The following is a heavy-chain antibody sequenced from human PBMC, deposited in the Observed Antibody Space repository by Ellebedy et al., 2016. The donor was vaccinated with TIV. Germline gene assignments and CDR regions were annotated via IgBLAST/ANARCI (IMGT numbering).Heavy chain of an antibody. V-gene: IGHV1-18*01. J-gene: IGHJ3*02. CDR1: GYTLINYG. D-gene: IGHD3-10*01. CDR2: NSAYNGKT. CDR3: ARDLPMVRGVIVRWDGFDI. Sequence: AASVKVSCKASGYTLINYGISWVRQAPGQGLEGMGWNSAYNGKTNYAEKFQDRVTKTTDTATSTAYLELGSLRSDDAAVYYCARDLPMVRGVIVRWDGFDIWGQGTMVTVSS.